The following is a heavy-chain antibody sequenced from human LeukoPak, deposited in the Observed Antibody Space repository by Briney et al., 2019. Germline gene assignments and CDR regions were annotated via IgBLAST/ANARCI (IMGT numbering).Heavy chain of an antibody. D-gene: IGHD3-10*01. CDR1: GFTFSNYG. V-gene: IGHV3-30*18. CDR2: ITYDGYYK. Sequence: GGSLRLSCAASGFTFSNYGMHWVRQAPGKGLEWVTLITYDGYYKYYADSVKGRFTISRDNSKNMYLQMNSLRAEDTAVYYCAKDLISTVRGSPMDVWGQGTTVTVSS. J-gene: IGHJ6*02. CDR3: AKDLISTVRGSPMDV.